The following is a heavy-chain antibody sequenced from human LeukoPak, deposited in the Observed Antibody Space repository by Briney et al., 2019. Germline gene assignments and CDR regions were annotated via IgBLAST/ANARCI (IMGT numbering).Heavy chain of an antibody. J-gene: IGHJ4*02. D-gene: IGHD6-19*01. V-gene: IGHV4-59*01. CDR2: IYYSGST. Sequence: SETLSLTCTVSGGSISSYYWSWIRQPPVKVLEWIGYIYYSGSTNYNPSLKSRVTISVDTSKNQFSLKLSSVTAADTAVYYCARGSIAVASTWGLDYWGQGTLVTVSS. CDR1: GGSISSYY. CDR3: ARGSIAVASTWGLDY.